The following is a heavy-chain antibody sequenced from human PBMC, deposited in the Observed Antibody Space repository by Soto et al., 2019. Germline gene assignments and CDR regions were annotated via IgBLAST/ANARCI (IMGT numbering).Heavy chain of an antibody. J-gene: IGHJ4*02. Sequence: QVQLQESGPGLVKPSDTLSLTCAVSGYSISSSNWWGWIRQPPGKGLEWIGYIYYSGTTYYNPSLKSRVTQSXXTSKSQFSLKLTSVTAVDTAVYYCARREIQGPIDYWGQGTLVTVSS. CDR3: ARREIQGPIDY. CDR1: GYSISSSNW. CDR2: IYYSGTT. V-gene: IGHV4-28*01. D-gene: IGHD1-26*01.